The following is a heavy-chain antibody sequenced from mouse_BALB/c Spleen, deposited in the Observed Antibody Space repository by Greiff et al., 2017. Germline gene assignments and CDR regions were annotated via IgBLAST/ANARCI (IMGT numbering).Heavy chain of an antibody. V-gene: IGHV1-18*01. Sequence: VQLQQSGPELVKPGASVKIPCKASGYTFTDYNMDWVKQSHGKSLEWIGDINPNNGGTIYNQKFKGKATLTVDKSSSTAYMELRSLTSEDTAVYYCARSRVSPYWYFDVWGAGTTVTVSS. J-gene: IGHJ1*01. CDR3: ARSRVSPYWYFDV. CDR2: INPNNGGT. CDR1: GYTFTDYN.